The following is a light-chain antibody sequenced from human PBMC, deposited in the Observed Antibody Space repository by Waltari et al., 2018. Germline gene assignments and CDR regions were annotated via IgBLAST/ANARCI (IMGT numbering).Light chain of an antibody. J-gene: IGKJ4*01. V-gene: IGKV3-20*01. CDR2: DAS. Sequence: ENGLTQSPGTLSLSPGERAILSCRASQTVDNRFLAWYQLKPGQAPRLLYHDASSRATGIPDRFSGSGSGTDFTLTISRLEPEDSAVYYCHQCGGSQRTFGGGTRVEIK. CDR1: QTVDNRF. CDR3: HQCGGSQRT.